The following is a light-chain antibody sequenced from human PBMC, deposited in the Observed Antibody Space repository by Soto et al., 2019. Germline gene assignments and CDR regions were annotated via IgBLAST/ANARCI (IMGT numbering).Light chain of an antibody. J-gene: IGKJ4*01. Sequence: EIVLTQSPGTLSLSPGERATLSCRASQSVPKNYLAWYQQTPGQAPRLLIHDASSRATGIPDRFSGSGSGTDFTLTISRLEPEDVAVYYCQQCSTSPLTFGGGTKVEIK. CDR1: QSVPKNY. CDR2: DAS. V-gene: IGKV3-20*01. CDR3: QQCSTSPLT.